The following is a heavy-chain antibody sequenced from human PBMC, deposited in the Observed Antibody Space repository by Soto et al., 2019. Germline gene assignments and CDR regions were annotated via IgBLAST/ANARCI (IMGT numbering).Heavy chain of an antibody. D-gene: IGHD3-22*01. CDR3: ARVYSWPVVVVITGDAFDI. J-gene: IGHJ3*02. CDR2: MNPNSGNT. CDR1: GYTFTSYD. Sequence: ASVKVSCKASGYTFTSYDINWVRQATGQGLEWMGWMNPNSGNTGYAQKFQGRVTMTRNTSISTAYMELSSLRSEDTAVYHCARVYSWPVVVVITGDAFDIWGQGTMVTVS. V-gene: IGHV1-8*01.